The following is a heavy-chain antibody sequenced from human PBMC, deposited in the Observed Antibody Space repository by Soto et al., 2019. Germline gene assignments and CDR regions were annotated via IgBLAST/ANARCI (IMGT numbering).Heavy chain of an antibody. Sequence: QVQLVESGGGVVQPGRSLRLSCAASGFTFSGYGMHWVRQAPGKGLEWVAVISYDGSNKYYADSVKGRFTISRDNSKNTLYLQMNSLRAEDTAVYYCAKERGYYYGSGSHGNLDYWGQGTLVTVSS. V-gene: IGHV3-30*18. CDR3: AKERGYYYGSGSHGNLDY. CDR1: GFTFSGYG. J-gene: IGHJ4*02. D-gene: IGHD3-10*01. CDR2: ISYDGSNK.